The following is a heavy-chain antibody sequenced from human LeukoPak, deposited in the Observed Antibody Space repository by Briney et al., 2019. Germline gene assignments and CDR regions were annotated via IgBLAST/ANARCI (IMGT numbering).Heavy chain of an antibody. CDR3: AKGGASVTRYVDY. V-gene: IGHV3-30*18. D-gene: IGHD4-17*01. CDR2: MSNSGENT. J-gene: IGHJ4*02. CDR1: GFTFSSYS. Sequence: PGGSLSLSCAVSGFTFSSYSMQWVRQTPGKGLEWVGIMSNSGENTFYGEAVKGRFTISRDNSQNTLYLQMNSLRPEDTAVYYRAKGGASVTRYVDYGGQGTLVTVSS.